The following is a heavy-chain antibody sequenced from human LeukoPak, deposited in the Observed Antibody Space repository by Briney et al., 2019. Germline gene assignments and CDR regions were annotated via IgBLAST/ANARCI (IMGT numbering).Heavy chain of an antibody. V-gene: IGHV3-11*01. D-gene: IGHD4-23*01. CDR2: ISSSGSTI. CDR1: GFTFSDYY. Sequence: GGSLRLSCAASGFTFSDYYMSWIRQAPGKGLEWVSYISSSGSTIYYADSVKGRFTISRDNAKNSLYLQMNSLRAEDTAVYYCAKSLPLGVVTSYYFDYWGQGTLVTVSS. J-gene: IGHJ4*02. CDR3: AKSLPLGVVTSYYFDY.